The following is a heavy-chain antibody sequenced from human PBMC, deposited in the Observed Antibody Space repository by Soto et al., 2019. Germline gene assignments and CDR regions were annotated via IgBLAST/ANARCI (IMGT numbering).Heavy chain of an antibody. CDR2: IYYSGST. CDR3: SRASPYYDILTGYLHDAFDI. Sequence: PSETLSLTCTVSGGSISSYYWSWIRQPPGKGLECIGYIYYSGSTNYNPSLKSRVTISVDTSKNQFSLKLSSVTAADTAVYYCSRASPYYDILTGYLHDAFDIWGQGTMVTVSS. J-gene: IGHJ3*02. CDR1: GGSISSYY. D-gene: IGHD3-9*01. V-gene: IGHV4-59*01.